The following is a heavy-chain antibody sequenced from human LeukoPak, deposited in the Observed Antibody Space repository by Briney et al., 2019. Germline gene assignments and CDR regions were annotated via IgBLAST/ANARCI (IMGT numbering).Heavy chain of an antibody. CDR3: ARDSGYGGMSTDAFDI. V-gene: IGHV3-7*01. CDR2: IKQDGSEK. Sequence: GGSLRLSCAASGFTFSSYWMSWVRQAPGKGLEWVANIKQDGSEKYYVDSVKGRFTISRDNAKNSLYLQMNSLRAEDTAVYYCARDSGYGGMSTDAFDIWGQGTMVTASS. CDR1: GFTFSSYW. D-gene: IGHD3-10*01. J-gene: IGHJ3*02.